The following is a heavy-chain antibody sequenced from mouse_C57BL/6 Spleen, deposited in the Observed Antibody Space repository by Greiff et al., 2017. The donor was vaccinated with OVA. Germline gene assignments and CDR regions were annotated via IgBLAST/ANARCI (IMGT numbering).Heavy chain of an antibody. CDR3: ARFFYGNYAMDY. CDR1: GYSITSGYY. CDR2: IRYDGST. Sequence: EVKVEESGPGLVKPSQSLSLTCSVTGYSITSGYYWNWIRQFPGNKLEWMGYIRYDGSTNYNAYLKNPISITRDTSKNQFFRKLNSVTTEDTATYYCARFFYGNYAMDYWGQGTSVTVSS. D-gene: IGHD2-1*01. V-gene: IGHV3-6*01. J-gene: IGHJ4*01.